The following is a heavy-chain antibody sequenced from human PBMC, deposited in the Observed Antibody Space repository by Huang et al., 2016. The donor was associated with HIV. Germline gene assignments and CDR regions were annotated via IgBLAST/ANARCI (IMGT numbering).Heavy chain of an antibody. CDR2: INTKTGKP. CDR1: GYTFTTYS. CDR3: ARYRLTGTFLDS. J-gene: IGHJ6*02. Sequence: QVQLVQSGSELRKPGASVKVSCKASGYTFTTYSLIWVRQAPGQGLEWMGWINTKTGKPTYAQGFTGRFVFSLDTTVNTAYLQISSLKTDDTAKYFCARYRLTGTFLDSWGQGTRSPSP. V-gene: IGHV7-4-1*02. D-gene: IGHD3-9*01.